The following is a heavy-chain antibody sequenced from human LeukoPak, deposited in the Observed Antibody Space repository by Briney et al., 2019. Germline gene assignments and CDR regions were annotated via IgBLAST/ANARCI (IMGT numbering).Heavy chain of an antibody. J-gene: IGHJ3*02. V-gene: IGHV1-2*02. D-gene: IGHD6-19*01. CDR1: GYTFTGYY. Sequence: ASVKVSCKASGYTFTGYYMHWVRQAPGQGLEWMGWINPNSGGTNYAQKFQGRVTMTRDTSISTAYMELSRLRSDDTAVYYCARVLRQWLVYDAFDIWGQGTMVTVSS. CDR3: ARVLRQWLVYDAFDI. CDR2: INPNSGGT.